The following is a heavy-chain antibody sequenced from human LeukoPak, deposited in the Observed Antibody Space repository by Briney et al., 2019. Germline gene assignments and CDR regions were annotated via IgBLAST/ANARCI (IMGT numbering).Heavy chain of an antibody. V-gene: IGHV3-48*04. Sequence: PGGSLRPSCAASGFTFSSYWMHWVRQAPGKGLEWVSYISSSGSTIYYADSVKGRFTISRDNAKNSLYLQMNSLRAEDTAVYYCAELGITMIGGVWGKGTTVTISS. CDR2: ISSSGSTI. J-gene: IGHJ6*04. CDR1: GFTFSSYW. CDR3: AELGITMIGGV. D-gene: IGHD3-10*02.